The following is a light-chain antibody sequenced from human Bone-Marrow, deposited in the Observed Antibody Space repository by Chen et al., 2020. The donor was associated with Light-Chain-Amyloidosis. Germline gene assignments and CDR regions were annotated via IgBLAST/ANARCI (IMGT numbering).Light chain of an antibody. CDR1: SGSIATNY. J-gene: IGLJ3*02. Sequence: NFMLTQPHSVSESPGKTVIISCTRSSGSIATNYVQWYQQRPGSSPTTVIYADDQRPSGVPDRFSGSIDRSSNSASLTISGLKTEGEADYYCQSYQGSSQGVFGGGTKLTVL. CDR3: QSYQGSSQGV. CDR2: ADD. V-gene: IGLV6-57*01.